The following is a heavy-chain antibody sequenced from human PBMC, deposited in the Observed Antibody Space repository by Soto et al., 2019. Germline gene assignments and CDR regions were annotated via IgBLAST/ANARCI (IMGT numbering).Heavy chain of an antibody. CDR1: GGSFSGYY. J-gene: IGHJ6*02. D-gene: IGHD6-13*01. V-gene: IGHV4-34*01. CDR3: ARGHQVSRPINIAAAGCKYYCDGIDV. Sequence: SETLSLTCAVYGGSFSGYYWSWIRQPPGKGLEWIGEINHSGSTNYNPSLKSRVTISVDTSKNQFSLKLSSVTAADTAVYYCARGHQVSRPINIAAAGCKYYCDGIDVWGRGTTVTGS. CDR2: INHSGST.